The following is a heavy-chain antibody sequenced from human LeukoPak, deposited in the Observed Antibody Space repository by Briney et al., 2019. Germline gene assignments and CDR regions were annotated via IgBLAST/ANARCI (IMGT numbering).Heavy chain of an antibody. CDR1: GFTFTNYN. Sequence: RGSLRLSCAASGFTFTNYNMNWVRQAPGKGLEWVSSITSSGTYIFYADSVKGRFTISRDNAKNSLYLQMNSLRAEDSAVYYCARGSSNHPPYYFDYWGQGTLVTVSS. CDR3: ARGSSNHPPYYFDY. V-gene: IGHV3-21*01. CDR2: ITSSGTYI. J-gene: IGHJ4*02. D-gene: IGHD2-2*01.